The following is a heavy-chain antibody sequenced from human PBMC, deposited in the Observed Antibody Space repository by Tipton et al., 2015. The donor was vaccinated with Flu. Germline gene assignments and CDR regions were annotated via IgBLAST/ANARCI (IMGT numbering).Heavy chain of an antibody. CDR3: AKDLHGDYADYFDS. CDR1: GFTFNIYA. D-gene: IGHD4-17*01. V-gene: IGHV3-23*04. Sequence: EVQLVQSGGGLVQPGGSLRLSCAASGFTFNIYAMSWVRQAPGKGLEWVSSISGSGGGTYYGDSVKGRFTISRDNSKNTLFLLMNSLRAEDTAIYYCAKDLHGDYADYFDSWGQGTLVTVSS. J-gene: IGHJ4*02. CDR2: ISGSGGGT.